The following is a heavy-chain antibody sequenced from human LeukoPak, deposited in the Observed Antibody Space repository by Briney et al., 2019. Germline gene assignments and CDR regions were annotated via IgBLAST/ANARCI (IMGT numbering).Heavy chain of an antibody. V-gene: IGHV4-4*02. CDR3: ARVSGEGGWYNDY. J-gene: IGHJ4*02. D-gene: IGHD6-19*01. Sequence: PSGTLSLTCTVSGGSISSSNWWSWVRQPPGKGLEWIGEIYHSGSTNYNPSLKSRVTISVDKSKNQFSLKLSSVTAADTAVYYCARVSGEGGWYNDYWGQGTLVTVSS. CDR1: GGSISSSNW. CDR2: IYHSGST.